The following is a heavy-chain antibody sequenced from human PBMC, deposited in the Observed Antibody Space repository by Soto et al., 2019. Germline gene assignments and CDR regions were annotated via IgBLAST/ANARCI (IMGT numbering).Heavy chain of an antibody. V-gene: IGHV3-23*01. CDR3: AKDKGKYRFGELSSIDY. J-gene: IGHJ4*02. CDR2: ISGSGGST. CDR1: GFTFSSYA. D-gene: IGHD3-10*01. Sequence: GGSLRLSCAASGFTFSSYAMSWVRQAPGKGLEWVSAISGSGGSTYYADSVKGRFTISRDNSKNTLYLQMNSLRAEDTAVYYCAKDKGKYRFGELSSIDYWGQGTLVTVSS.